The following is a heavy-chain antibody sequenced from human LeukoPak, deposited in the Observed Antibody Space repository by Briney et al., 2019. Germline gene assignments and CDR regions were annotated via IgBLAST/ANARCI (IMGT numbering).Heavy chain of an antibody. J-gene: IGHJ4*02. CDR1: GFTVSSNY. V-gene: IGHV3-53*04. D-gene: IGHD3-10*01. CDR3: AKDFGSGSYYKRQKGSSPPGSDY. Sequence: GGSLRLSCAASGFTVSSNYMSWVRKAPGKGLEWVSVIYSGGSTYYADSATGGFTISRHNSKNTLYLQMNSLRAEDTAVYYCAKDFGSGSYYKRQKGSSPPGSDYWGQGTLVTVSS. CDR2: IYSGGST.